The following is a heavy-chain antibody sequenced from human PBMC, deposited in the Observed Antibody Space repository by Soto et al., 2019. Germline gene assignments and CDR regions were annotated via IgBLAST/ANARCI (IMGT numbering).Heavy chain of an antibody. CDR2: ISGSGGST. CDR3: AKVMGYSGYDSEFDY. Sequence: GGSLRLSCAASGFTFSSYAMSWVRQAPGKGLERVSAISGSGGSTYYADSVKGRFTISRDNSKNTLYLQMNSLRAEDTAVYYCAKVMGYSGYDSEFDYWGQGTLVTVSS. CDR1: GFTFSSYA. V-gene: IGHV3-23*01. D-gene: IGHD5-12*01. J-gene: IGHJ4*02.